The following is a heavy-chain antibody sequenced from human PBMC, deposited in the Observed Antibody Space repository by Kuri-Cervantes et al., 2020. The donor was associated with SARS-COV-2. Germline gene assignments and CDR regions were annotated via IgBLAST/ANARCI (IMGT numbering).Heavy chain of an antibody. J-gene: IGHJ3*02. CDR1: GGSISSYY. CDR2: IYYSGST. V-gene: IGHV4-59*01. Sequence: SETLSLTCTVSGGSISSYYWSWIRQPPGKGLEWIGYIYYSGSTNYNPSLKSRVTISVDTSKNQFSLKRSSVTAADTAVYYCARYTRAMIVVVTGARAFDIWGQGTMVTVSS. D-gene: IGHD3-22*01. CDR3: ARYTRAMIVVVTGARAFDI.